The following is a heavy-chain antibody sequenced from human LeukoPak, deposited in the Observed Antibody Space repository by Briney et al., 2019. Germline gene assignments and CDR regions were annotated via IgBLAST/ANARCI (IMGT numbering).Heavy chain of an antibody. CDR2: INPNTGGT. V-gene: IGHV1-2*02. J-gene: IGHJ4*02. CDR1: GYTFTGYY. CDR3: ARTDTAMVTVGY. Sequence: ASVKVSCKASGYTFTGYYMHWVRQAPGQGLEWMGWINPNTGGTNYAQKFQGKVTMTRDTSITTAYMELSSLRSDDTAVYYCARTDTAMVTVGYWGQGTLVTVSS. D-gene: IGHD5-18*01.